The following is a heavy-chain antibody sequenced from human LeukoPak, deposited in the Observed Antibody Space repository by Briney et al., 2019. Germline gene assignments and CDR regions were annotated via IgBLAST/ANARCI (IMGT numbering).Heavy chain of an antibody. J-gene: IGHJ6*02. D-gene: IGHD3-22*01. CDR1: GGTFSSYA. CDR2: IIPIFGTA. Sequence: ASVKVSCKASGGTFSSYAISWVRQAPGQGLEWMGGIIPIFGTANYAQKFQGRVTITADESTSTAYMGLSSLRSEDTAVYYCARDCPRDSSGYIPVSYYYYGMDVWGQGTTVTVSS. CDR3: ARDCPRDSSGYIPVSYYYYGMDV. V-gene: IGHV1-69*13.